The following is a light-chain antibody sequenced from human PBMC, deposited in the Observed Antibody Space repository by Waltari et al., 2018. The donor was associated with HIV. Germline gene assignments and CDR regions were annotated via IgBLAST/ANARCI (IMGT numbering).Light chain of an antibody. CDR3: QQRASWPPLT. CDR1: HSTNSH. J-gene: IGKJ4*01. CDR2: DAS. Sequence: EIVLTQSPDTLSLSPGETATLPCRASHSTNSHLAWYQQKPCQAPRLLIVDASQRAAGIPVRFSGSGSGTDVTLTISSLEPEDFAVDYCQQRASWPPLTFGGGTKVEIK. V-gene: IGKV3-11*01.